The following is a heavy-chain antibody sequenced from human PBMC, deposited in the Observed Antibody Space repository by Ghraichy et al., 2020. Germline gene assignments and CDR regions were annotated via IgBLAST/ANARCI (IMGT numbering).Heavy chain of an antibody. CDR1: GFTLRRYS. CDR3: ASVDGAFSVAHSGYYYYGMDV. D-gene: IGHD6-19*01. Sequence: GGSLRLSCGASGFTLRRYSMNWVRQAPGKSLEWVASISSTSTYIYYTDSVKGRFTISRDNAKNSLYLQMNSLRAEDTAVYYCASVDGAFSVAHSGYYYYGMDVWGQGTTVTVSS. J-gene: IGHJ6*02. V-gene: IGHV3-21*01. CDR2: ISSTSTYI.